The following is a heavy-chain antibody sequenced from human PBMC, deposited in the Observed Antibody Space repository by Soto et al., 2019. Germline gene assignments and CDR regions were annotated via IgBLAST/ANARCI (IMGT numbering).Heavy chain of an antibody. CDR1: GFTFSNAW. D-gene: IGHD3-3*01. CDR3: TTAYYDFWSGNYYFDY. V-gene: IGHV3-15*01. Sequence: GGSLRLSCAASGFTFSNAWMSWVRQAPGKGLEWVGRIKSKTDDGTTDYAAPVKGRFTISRDDSKNTLYLQMNSLKTEDTAVYYCTTAYYDFWSGNYYFDYWGQGTLVTVSS. CDR2: IKSKTDDGTT. J-gene: IGHJ4*02.